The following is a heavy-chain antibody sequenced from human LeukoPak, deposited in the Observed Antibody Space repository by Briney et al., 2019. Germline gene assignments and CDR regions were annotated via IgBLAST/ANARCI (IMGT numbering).Heavy chain of an antibody. CDR1: GLTFSSSW. CDR3: AAISYLAFDI. J-gene: IGHJ3*02. D-gene: IGHD2/OR15-2a*01. Sequence: EGSLRLSCAVSGLTFSSSWMDWVRQAPGKGLEWVASINPDGNKKYSADSVKGRFTISRDNAKNSLYLQMNSLRAEDTAVYYCAAISYLAFDIWGQGTVVTVSS. V-gene: IGHV3-7*03. CDR2: INPDGNKK.